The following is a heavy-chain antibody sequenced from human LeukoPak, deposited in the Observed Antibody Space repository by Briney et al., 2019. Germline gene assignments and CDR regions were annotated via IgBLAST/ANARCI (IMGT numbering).Heavy chain of an antibody. D-gene: IGHD3-3*01. V-gene: IGHV3-30*02. Sequence: GGSLRLSCAASGFTFSSYGMHWVRQAPGKGLEWVAFIRYDGSNKYYADSVKGRFTISRDNSKNTLYLQMNSLRAEDTAVYYCAKESGSVLRFLEWLSPPFDYWGQGTLVTVSS. CDR2: IRYDGSNK. CDR3: AKESGSVLRFLEWLSPPFDY. CDR1: GFTFSSYG. J-gene: IGHJ4*02.